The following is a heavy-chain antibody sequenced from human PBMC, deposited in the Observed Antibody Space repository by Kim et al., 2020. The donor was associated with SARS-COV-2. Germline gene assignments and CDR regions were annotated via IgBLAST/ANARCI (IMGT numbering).Heavy chain of an antibody. J-gene: IGHJ4*02. CDR1: GFTFSSYG. CDR3: ARDTFGYYFDY. Sequence: GGSLRLSCAASGFTFSSYGMHWVRQAPGKGLEWVAVISYDGSNKYYADSVKGRFTISRDNSKNTLYLQMNSLRAEDTAVYYCARDTFGYYFDYWGQGTLVTVSS. V-gene: IGHV3-33*05. CDR2: ISYDGSNK. D-gene: IGHD3-16*01.